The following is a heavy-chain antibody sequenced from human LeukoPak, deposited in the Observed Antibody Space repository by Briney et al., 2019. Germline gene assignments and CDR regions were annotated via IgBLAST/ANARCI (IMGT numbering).Heavy chain of an antibody. J-gene: IGHJ3*02. CDR3: AKDRLRYCSGGSCYGAFDI. CDR2: ISYDGSNK. Sequence: PGRSLRLSCAASGFTFSSYGMHWVRQAPGKGLEWVAVISYDGSNKYYADSVKGRFTISRDNSKNTLYLQMNGLRAEDTAVYYCAKDRLRYCSGGSCYGAFDIWGQGTMVTVSS. CDR1: GFTFSSYG. V-gene: IGHV3-30*18. D-gene: IGHD2-15*01.